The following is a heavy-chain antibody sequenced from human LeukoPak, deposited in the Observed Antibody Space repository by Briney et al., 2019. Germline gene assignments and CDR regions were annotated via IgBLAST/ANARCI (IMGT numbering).Heavy chain of an antibody. CDR2: IYHSGST. J-gene: IGHJ4*02. CDR1: GGSISSGGYS. Sequence: PSETLSLTCAVSGGSISSGGYSWSWIQQPPGKGLEWIGYIYHSGSTYYNPSLKSRVTISVDRSKNQFSLKLSSVTAADTAVYYCARVLSSGWSPHFDYWGQGTLVTVSS. CDR3: ARVLSSGWSPHFDY. D-gene: IGHD6-19*01. V-gene: IGHV4-30-2*01.